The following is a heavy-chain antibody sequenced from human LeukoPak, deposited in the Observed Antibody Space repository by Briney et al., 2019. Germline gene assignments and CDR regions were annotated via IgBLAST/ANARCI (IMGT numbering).Heavy chain of an antibody. D-gene: IGHD2-15*01. V-gene: IGHV1-69*06. CDR3: ARGSSGGRVDY. J-gene: IGHJ4*02. CDR2: IIPIFGTA. CDR1: GGTFSSYA. Sequence: SVKVSCKASGGTFSSYAISWVRRAPGQGLEWMGGIIPIFGTANYAQKFQGRVTITADKSTSTAYMELGSLRSEDTAVYYCARGSSGGRVDYWGQGTLVTVSS.